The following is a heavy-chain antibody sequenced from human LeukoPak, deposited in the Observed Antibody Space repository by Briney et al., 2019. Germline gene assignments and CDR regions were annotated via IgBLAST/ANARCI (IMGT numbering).Heavy chain of an antibody. D-gene: IGHD6-13*01. V-gene: IGHV4-34*01. Sequence: PSETLSLTRAVYGGSFSGYYWSWIRQPPGKGLEWIGEINHSGSTNYNPSLKSRVTISVDTSKNQFSLKLSSVTAADTAVYYCARGPKYSSSWYQPVTPVNYWGQGTLVTVSS. J-gene: IGHJ4*02. CDR1: GGSFSGYY. CDR3: ARGPKYSSSWYQPVTPVNY. CDR2: INHSGST.